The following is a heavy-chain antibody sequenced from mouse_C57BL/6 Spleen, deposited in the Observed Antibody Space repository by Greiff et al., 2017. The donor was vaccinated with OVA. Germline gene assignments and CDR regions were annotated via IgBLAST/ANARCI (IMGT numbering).Heavy chain of an antibody. J-gene: IGHJ4*01. D-gene: IGHD2-4*01. CDR3: ARRSIYYDYSYAMDY. CDR1: GFTFSDYG. CDR2: ISSGSSTI. Sequence: EVQLVESGGGLVKPGGSLKLSCAASGFTFSDYGMHWVRQAPEKGLEWVAYISSGSSTIYYADTVKGRFTISRDNAKNTLFLQMTSLSSEDTAMYYCARRSIYYDYSYAMDYWGQGTSVTVSS. V-gene: IGHV5-17*01.